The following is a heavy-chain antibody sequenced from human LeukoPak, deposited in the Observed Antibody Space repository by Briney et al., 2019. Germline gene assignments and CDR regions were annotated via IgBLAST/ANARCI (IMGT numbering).Heavy chain of an antibody. Sequence: GGSLRLSCAASGFTFSSYAMHWARQAPGKGLEYVSAISSNGGSTYYANSVKGRFTISRDNSKNTLFLQMGSLRAEDMAVYYCARGGSIAARPIDYWGQGTLVTVSS. J-gene: IGHJ4*02. CDR1: GFTFSSYA. CDR2: ISSNGGST. D-gene: IGHD6-6*01. V-gene: IGHV3-64*01. CDR3: ARGGSIAARPIDY.